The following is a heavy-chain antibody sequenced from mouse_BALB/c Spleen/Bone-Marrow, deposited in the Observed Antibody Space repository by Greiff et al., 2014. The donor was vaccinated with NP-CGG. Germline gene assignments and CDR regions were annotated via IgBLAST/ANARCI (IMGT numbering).Heavy chain of an antibody. D-gene: IGHD2-13*01. V-gene: IGHV5-12*02. J-gene: IGHJ3*01. CDR1: GFTFSDYY. CDR2: ISYGGGST. CDR3: ARADYGDALAWFAY. Sequence: EVQLVESGGGLVQPGGSLKLSCATSGFTFSDYYMYWVRQTPEKRLEWVAYISYGGGSTYYPDTVKGRFPISRDNAKNTLYLQKSRLKSEDAAMYYCARADYGDALAWFAYWGQGTLVTVSA.